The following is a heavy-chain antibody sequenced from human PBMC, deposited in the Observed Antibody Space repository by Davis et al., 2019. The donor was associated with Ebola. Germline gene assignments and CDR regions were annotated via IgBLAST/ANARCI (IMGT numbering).Heavy chain of an antibody. J-gene: IGHJ4*02. CDR1: GYTFNSHG. CDR2: ISAYNGHT. V-gene: IGHV1-18*01. D-gene: IGHD2-8*01. Sequence: ASVKVSCKASGYTFNSHGISWVRQAPAQGLDRMAWISAYNGHTNYAQKFQGRLTLTTDTSTNTVYMELRSLTSDDTAEYYCARGRNGGGDFDYWGQGTRVTVSS. CDR3: ARGRNGGGDFDY.